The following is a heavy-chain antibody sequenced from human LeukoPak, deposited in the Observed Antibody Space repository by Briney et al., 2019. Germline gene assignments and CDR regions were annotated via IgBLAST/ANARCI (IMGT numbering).Heavy chain of an antibody. CDR1: GYTFTSYG. J-gene: IGHJ4*02. Sequence: ASVKVSCKASGYTFTSYGISWVRQAPGQGLEWMGWISAYNGNTNYAPKLQGRVTMTTDTPTSTAYLELRSLRSDDTAVYYCARDCVVGDYYFGYWGQGTLVTVSS. CDR2: ISAYNGNT. CDR3: ARDCVVGDYYFGY. V-gene: IGHV1-18*01. D-gene: IGHD4-17*01.